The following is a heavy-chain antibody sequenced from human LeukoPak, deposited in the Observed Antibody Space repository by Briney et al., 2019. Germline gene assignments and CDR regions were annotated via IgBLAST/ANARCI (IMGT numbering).Heavy chain of an antibody. CDR1: GGSISSSSYY. D-gene: IGHD6-13*01. J-gene: IGHJ4*02. V-gene: IGHV4-39*01. Sequence: SDTLSLTCTVSGGSISSSSYYWGWIRQPPGKGREWIESIYYRGSTYYNPSLKSRVTISVDTSKNQFSLKLSSVTAADTAVYYCARRRSSITPIDYWGQGTLVTVSS. CDR3: ARRRSSITPIDY. CDR2: IYYRGST.